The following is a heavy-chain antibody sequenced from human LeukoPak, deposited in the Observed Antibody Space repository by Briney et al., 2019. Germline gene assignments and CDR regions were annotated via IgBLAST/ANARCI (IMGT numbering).Heavy chain of an antibody. D-gene: IGHD3-10*01. CDR1: GFTFSSYA. CDR3: AKEFMVRRVMDY. V-gene: IGHV3-23*01. CDR2: ISGSGGST. J-gene: IGHJ4*02. Sequence: QSGGSLRLSCAASGFTFSSYAMSWVRQAPGKGLEWVSAISGSGGSTYYADSVKGRFTISRDNPKNTLYLQMNSLRAEDTAVYYCAKEFMVRRVMDYWGQGTLVTVSS.